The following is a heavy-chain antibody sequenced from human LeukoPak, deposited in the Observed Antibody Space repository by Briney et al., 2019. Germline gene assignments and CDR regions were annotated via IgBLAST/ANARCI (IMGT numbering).Heavy chain of an antibody. Sequence: GASVKVSCKASGATFSSYGISWVRQAPGQGLEWMGRIIPIFGVANYAQKFQGRVTITADKSTNTAYMELSSLRSEDTAVYYCARARVEHRTLRQTRYFDYWGQGTLVTVSS. J-gene: IGHJ4*02. CDR3: ARARVEHRTLRQTRYFDY. CDR2: IIPIFGVA. V-gene: IGHV1-69*04. CDR1: GATFSSYG. D-gene: IGHD1/OR15-1a*01.